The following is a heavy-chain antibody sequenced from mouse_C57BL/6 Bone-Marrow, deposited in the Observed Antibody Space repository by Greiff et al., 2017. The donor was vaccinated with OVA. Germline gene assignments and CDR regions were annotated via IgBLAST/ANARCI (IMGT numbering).Heavy chain of an antibody. D-gene: IGHD1-1*01. CDR2: FYPGSGSI. V-gene: IGHV1-62-2*01. CDR1: GYTFTEYT. CDR3: ARDEAYYGSSYGWFAY. J-gene: IGHJ3*01. Sequence: QVQLQQSGAELVKPGASVKLSCKASGYTFTEYTIHWVKQRSGQGLEWIGWFYPGSGSIKYNEKFKDKATLTADKSSSTVYMELSRLTFEDAAVYYCARDEAYYGSSYGWFAYWGQGTLVTVSA.